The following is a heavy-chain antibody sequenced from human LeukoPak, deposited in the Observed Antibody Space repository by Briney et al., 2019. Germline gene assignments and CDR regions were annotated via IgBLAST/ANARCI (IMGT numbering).Heavy chain of an antibody. CDR2: IYHSGST. CDR1: GYSTSSGYY. J-gene: IGHJ6*03. V-gene: IGHV4-38-2*02. Sequence: SETLSLTCAVSGYSTSSGYYWGWIRQPPGKGPEWIGSIYHSGSTYYNPSLKSRVTISVDTSKNQFSLKLSSVTAADTAAYYCARDQVTGTTYYYYYYMDVWGKGTTVTVSS. D-gene: IGHD1-7*01. CDR3: ARDQVTGTTYYYYYYMDV.